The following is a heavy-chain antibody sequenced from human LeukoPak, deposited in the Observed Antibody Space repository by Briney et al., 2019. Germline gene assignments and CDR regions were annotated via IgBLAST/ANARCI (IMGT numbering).Heavy chain of an antibody. Sequence: SETLSLTCTVSGGSISTSSYYWGWIRQPPGKRLEWIGTIYYGGSTYYSPSLKSRVTISVDTSKNQFSLKLSSVTAADTAVYYCAKETIVVVIKKSLPPYNWFDPWGQGTLVTVSS. D-gene: IGHD3-22*01. CDR1: GGSISTSSYY. J-gene: IGHJ5*02. V-gene: IGHV4-39*07. CDR3: AKETIVVVIKKSLPPYNWFDP. CDR2: IYYGGST.